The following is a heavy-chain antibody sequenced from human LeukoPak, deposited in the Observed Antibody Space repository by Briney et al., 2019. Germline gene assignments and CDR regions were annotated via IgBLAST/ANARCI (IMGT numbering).Heavy chain of an antibody. CDR1: GFTFSSYA. Sequence: PGRSLRLSCATSGFTFSSYAMHWVRQAPGEGLEWVAVISYDGSNKYYADSVKGRFTISRDNSKNTLYLQMNSLRAEDTAVYYCAREKDEALDYWGQGTLVTVSS. CDR3: AREKDEALDY. J-gene: IGHJ4*02. CDR2: ISYDGSNK. V-gene: IGHV3-30-3*01.